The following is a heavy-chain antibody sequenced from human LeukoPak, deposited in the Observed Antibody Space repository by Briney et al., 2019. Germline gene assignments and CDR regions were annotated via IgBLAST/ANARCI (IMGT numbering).Heavy chain of an antibody. CDR1: GYTFTGYY. D-gene: IGHD2-2*02. CDR3: ARVAVCTSCYTEHFDY. V-gene: IGHV1-2*02. CDR2: INPNSGGT. Sequence: ASVKVSCKASGYTFTGYYMHWVRQAPGQGLEWMGWINPNSGGTNYAQKFQGRVTMTRDTSISTACMELSRLRSDDTAVYYCARVAVCTSCYTEHFDYWGQGTLVTVSS. J-gene: IGHJ4*02.